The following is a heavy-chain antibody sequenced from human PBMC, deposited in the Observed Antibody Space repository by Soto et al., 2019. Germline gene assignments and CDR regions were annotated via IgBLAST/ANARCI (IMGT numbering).Heavy chain of an antibody. CDR3: ARDVWGQQLVDGGSYFDY. CDR1: GGTFSSYA. CDR2: IIPIFGTA. V-gene: IGHV1-69*12. J-gene: IGHJ4*02. D-gene: IGHD6-13*01. Sequence: QVQLVQSGAEVKKPGSSVKVSCKASGGTFSSYAISWVRQAPGQGLEWMGGIIPIFGTANYAQKFQGRVTITADESTSTAYMELSSLRSEDTAVYYCARDVWGQQLVDGGSYFDYWGQGTLVTVSS.